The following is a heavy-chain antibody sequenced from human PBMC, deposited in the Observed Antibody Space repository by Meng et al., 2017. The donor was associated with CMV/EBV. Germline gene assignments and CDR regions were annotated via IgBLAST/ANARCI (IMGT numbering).Heavy chain of an antibody. CDR1: SSSSSSYY. CDR3: ARVGGLRLGELSAPVDY. CDR2: IYYSGST. Sequence: SSSSSSYYWGWIRQPPGKGLEWIGSIYYSGSTYYNPSLKSRVTISVDTSKNQFSLKLSSVTAADTAVYYCARVGGLRLGELSAPVDYWGQGTLVTVSS. D-gene: IGHD3-16*02. J-gene: IGHJ4*02. V-gene: IGHV4-39*07.